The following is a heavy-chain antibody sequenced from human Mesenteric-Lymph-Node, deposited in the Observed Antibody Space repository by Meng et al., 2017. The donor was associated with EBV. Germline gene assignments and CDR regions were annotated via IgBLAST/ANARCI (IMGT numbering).Heavy chain of an antibody. CDR3: AHRTSNCFDP. CDR2: IYWDDDK. CDR1: GFSLSTSGVG. Sequence: QITLKESGPTLGKPTQTLTLTCTFSGFSLSTSGVGVGWIRQPPGKALEWLALIYWDDDKRYSPSLKTRLTITKDTSENQVVLTMTNMDPVDAATYYCAHRTSNCFDPWGQGTLVTVSS. J-gene: IGHJ5*02. V-gene: IGHV2-5*02.